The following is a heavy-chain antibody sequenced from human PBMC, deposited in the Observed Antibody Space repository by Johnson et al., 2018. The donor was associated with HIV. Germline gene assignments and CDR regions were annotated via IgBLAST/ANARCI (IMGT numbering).Heavy chain of an antibody. CDR3: AREGPGTTGVDAFDI. J-gene: IGHJ3*02. Sequence: VLLVESGGGLIQPGGSLRLSCAASDFTVSGNYMSWVRQAPGKGLEWVSLIHSGGTTFYADSVRGRFTISRDSSKNTLYLQMKSLRVEDTAVYYCAREGPGTTGVDAFDIWGQGTMVTVSS. D-gene: IGHD1-14*01. V-gene: IGHV3-53*01. CDR1: DFTVSGNY. CDR2: IHSGGTT.